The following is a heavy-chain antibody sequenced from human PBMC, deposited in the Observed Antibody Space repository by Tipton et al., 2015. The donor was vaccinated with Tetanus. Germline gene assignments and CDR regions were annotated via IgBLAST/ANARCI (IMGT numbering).Heavy chain of an antibody. CDR1: GGSVNSGTYY. Sequence: LGLTCSVSGGSVNSGTYYWSWIRQPPGKGLEWLGDIYYGGVTQYNPSLESRVTISMDTSKNQVSLRLSSVTAADTAVYYCARGTGDYWGQGTLVTVSS. V-gene: IGHV4-61*01. D-gene: IGHD1-14*01. CDR2: IYYGGVT. CDR3: ARGTGDY. J-gene: IGHJ4*02.